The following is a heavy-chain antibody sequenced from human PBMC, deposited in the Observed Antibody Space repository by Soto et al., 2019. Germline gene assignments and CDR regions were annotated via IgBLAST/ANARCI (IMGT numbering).Heavy chain of an antibody. D-gene: IGHD3-22*01. CDR3: ARLGGYYQAFDS. CDR2: IYYSGST. Sequence: SETLSLTCTASGGSISSYYWSWIRQPPGKGLEWIGYIYYSGSTNYNPSLKSRVTISVDTSKNQFSLKLSSVTAADTAVYYCARLGGYYQAFDSWGQGTLVTVSS. J-gene: IGHJ4*02. V-gene: IGHV4-59*01. CDR1: GGSISSYY.